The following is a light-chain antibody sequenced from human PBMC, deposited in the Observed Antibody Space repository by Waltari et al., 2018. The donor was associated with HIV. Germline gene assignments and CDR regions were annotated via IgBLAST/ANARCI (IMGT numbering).Light chain of an antibody. CDR1: SSNPGTYS. CDR2: NNN. CDR3: ATWEHRLNGPI. V-gene: IGLV1-44*01. J-gene: IGLJ2*01. Sequence: QSVLTQPPPASGTPGQRVTLPCSGGSSNPGTYSVQLYQQVPGTAPKLLIYNNNQWPSGVPDRFSGTKSGTSASLAISGLQSEDEADYYCATWEHRLNGPIFGGGTRLTVL.